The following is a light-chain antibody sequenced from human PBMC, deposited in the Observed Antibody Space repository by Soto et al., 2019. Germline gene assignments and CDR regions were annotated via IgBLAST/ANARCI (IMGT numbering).Light chain of an antibody. CDR3: GTWDNSLSGGV. J-gene: IGLJ3*02. CDR2: ENT. V-gene: IGLV1-51*02. Sequence: QSVLTQPPSVFAAPGQQVTISCSGSSSNIGSHFVSWYQQLPGSAPKLLIYENTKRPSGIPDRFSGSKSGTSATLGITGLQTGDEADYYCGTWDNSLSGGVFGGGTKLTVL. CDR1: SSNIGSHF.